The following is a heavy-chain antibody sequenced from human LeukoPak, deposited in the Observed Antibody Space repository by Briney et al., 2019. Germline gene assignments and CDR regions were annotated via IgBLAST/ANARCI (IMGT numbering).Heavy chain of an antibody. Sequence: PSETLSLTCTVSGGSINSGSYYWSWIRQPAGKGLEWIGRIDTSGSTNYNPSLKSRVTMSVDTSKNQFSLKVSSVTAADTAVYYCARVFDSGSQAYFYYMDVWGKGTTVTISS. D-gene: IGHD3-10*01. CDR3: ARVFDSGSQAYFYYMDV. J-gene: IGHJ6*03. CDR2: IDTSGST. CDR1: GGSINSGSYY. V-gene: IGHV4-61*02.